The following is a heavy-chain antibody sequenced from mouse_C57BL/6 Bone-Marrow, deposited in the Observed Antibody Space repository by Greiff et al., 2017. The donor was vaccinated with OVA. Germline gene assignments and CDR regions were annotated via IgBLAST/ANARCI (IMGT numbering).Heavy chain of an antibody. V-gene: IGHV1-15*01. CDR1: GYTFTDYE. CDR3: TRRGTVVDY. J-gene: IGHJ2*01. CDR2: IDPETGGT. Sequence: QVQLKQSGAELVRPGASVTLSCKASGYTFTDYEMHWVKQTPVHGLEWIGAIDPETGGTAYNQKFKGKAILTADKSSSTAYMELRSLTSEDSAVYYCTRRGTVVDYWGQGTTLTVSS. D-gene: IGHD1-1*01.